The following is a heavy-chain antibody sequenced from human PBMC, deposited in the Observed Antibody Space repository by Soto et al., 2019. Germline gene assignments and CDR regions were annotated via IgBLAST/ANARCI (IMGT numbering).Heavy chain of an antibody. CDR3: AHPRGYGVFDAYDF. D-gene: IGHD4-17*01. CDR2: ISYSADKT. Sequence: GGSLRLSCAASGFTFSNYVMNWVRQAPGKGLEWVSTISYSADKTFYADSVKGRFTISRDNSRDTLFLQMNSLRTEDTAVYYCAHPRGYGVFDAYDFWGQGAMVTVSS. V-gene: IGHV3-23*01. CDR1: GFTFSNYV. J-gene: IGHJ3*01.